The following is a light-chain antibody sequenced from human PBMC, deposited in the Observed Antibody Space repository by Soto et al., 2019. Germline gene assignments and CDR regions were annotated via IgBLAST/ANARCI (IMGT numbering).Light chain of an antibody. CDR1: QTISTN. V-gene: IGKV3-15*01. CDR2: GAS. Sequence: EIVLTQSPDTLSLSAGERATLSCRASQTISTNLAWYQQKPGQAPRLLIYGASIRATGIPARFSGSGSGTEFTLTISSLQSEDFAIYYCQHYNNWPPWTFGQGTKV. J-gene: IGKJ1*01. CDR3: QHYNNWPPWT.